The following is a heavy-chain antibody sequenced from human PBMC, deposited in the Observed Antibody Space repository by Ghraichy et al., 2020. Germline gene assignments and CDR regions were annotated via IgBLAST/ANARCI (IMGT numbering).Heavy chain of an antibody. D-gene: IGHD1-26*01. V-gene: IGHV1-2*02. Sequence: ASVKVSCKASGYTFTGYYMHWVRQAPGQGLEWMGWINPNSGGTNYAQKFQGRVTMTRDTSISTAYMELSRLRSDDTAVYYCARDLVGATLYYYYGMDVWAKGPRSPSP. CDR3: ARDLVGATLYYYYGMDV. J-gene: IGHJ6*02. CDR1: GYTFTGYY. CDR2: INPNSGGT.